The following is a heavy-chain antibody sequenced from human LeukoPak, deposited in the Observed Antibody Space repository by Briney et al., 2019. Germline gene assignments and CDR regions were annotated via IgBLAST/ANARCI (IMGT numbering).Heavy chain of an antibody. CDR3: ARDEGSAYPFDY. V-gene: IGHV4-59*12. D-gene: IGHD3-22*01. CDR1: GGSISSYY. Sequence: SETLSLTCTVSGGSISSYYWSWIRQHPGKGLEWIGYIYYSGSTNYNPSLKSRVTISVDTSKNQFSLNLNSVTAADTAVYFCARDEGSAYPFDYWGQGTLVTVSS. CDR2: IYYSGST. J-gene: IGHJ4*02.